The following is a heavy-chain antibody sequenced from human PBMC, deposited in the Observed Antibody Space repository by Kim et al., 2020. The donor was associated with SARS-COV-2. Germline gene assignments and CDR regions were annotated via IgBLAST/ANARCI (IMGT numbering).Heavy chain of an antibody. CDR2: IDWDDDK. V-gene: IGHV2-70*01. Sequence: SGPTLVKPTQTLTLTCTFSGFSLSTSGMCVSWIRQPPGKALEWLALIDWDDDKYYSTSLKTRLTISKDTSKNQVVLTMTNMDPVDTATYYCARIYQLLPSQYYYYGMDVWGQGTTVTVSS. J-gene: IGHJ6*02. D-gene: IGHD2-2*01. CDR1: GFSLSTSGMC. CDR3: ARIYQLLPSQYYYYGMDV.